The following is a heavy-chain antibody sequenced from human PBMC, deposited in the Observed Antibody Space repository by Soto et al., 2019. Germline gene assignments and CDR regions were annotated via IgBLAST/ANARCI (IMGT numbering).Heavy chain of an antibody. CDR2: INADNGNT. CDR3: AKELPGGATTGLNYFDY. D-gene: IGHD1-26*01. V-gene: IGHV1-3*01. CDR1: GYTFTSYA. J-gene: IGHJ4*02. Sequence: ASVKVSCKASGYTFTSYAMHWVRQAPGQRLEWMGWINADNGNTKYSQKFQGRVTITRDTSASTAYMELSSLRSEDTAVYYCAKELPGGATTGLNYFDYWGQGTLVTVSS.